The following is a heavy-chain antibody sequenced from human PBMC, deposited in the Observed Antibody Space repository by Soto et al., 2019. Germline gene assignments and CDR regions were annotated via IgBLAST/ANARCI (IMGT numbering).Heavy chain of an antibody. CDR1: GGSISSGGYS. CDR3: ARDKISGLFDY. Sequence: SETLSLTCAVSGGSISSGGYSWSWIRQPPGKGLEWIGYIYHSGNTYYKTSLKSRVNISVDRSKNQFYLKLISVTAADTAVYYCARDKISGLFDYWGQGTLVTVSS. J-gene: IGHJ4*02. CDR2: IYHSGNT. V-gene: IGHV4-30-2*01.